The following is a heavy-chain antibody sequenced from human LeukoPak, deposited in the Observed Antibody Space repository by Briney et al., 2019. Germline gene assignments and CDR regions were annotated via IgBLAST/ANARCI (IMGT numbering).Heavy chain of an antibody. CDR1: GYTFTGYY. D-gene: IGHD2-2*01. J-gene: IGHJ4*02. Sequence: ASVKVSCEASGYTFTGYYMHWVRQAPGQGPEWMGWIHPNSGATNYAQKFQGRVTMTRDTSISTAYMELTSLRSDDTAVYYCARDHGAPAAPDYWGRGTLVTVSS. CDR3: ARDHGAPAAPDY. CDR2: IHPNSGAT. V-gene: IGHV1-2*02.